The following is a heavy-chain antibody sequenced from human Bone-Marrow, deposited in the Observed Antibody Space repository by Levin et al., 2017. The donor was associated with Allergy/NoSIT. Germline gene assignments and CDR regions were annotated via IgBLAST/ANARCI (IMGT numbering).Heavy chain of an antibody. Sequence: PSETLSLTCSVSGGSISSGGYYWSWIRQHPGKALEWIGYIYYSGSTYYNPSLESAVTISVDTSKNQFSLKLSSVTAADTAMYYCARVRGTFCTGGSCLGAFDIWGQGTMVTVSS. CDR3: ARVRGTFCTGGSCLGAFDI. CDR1: GGSISSGGYY. V-gene: IGHV4-31*01. D-gene: IGHD2-15*01. J-gene: IGHJ3*02. CDR2: IYYSGST.